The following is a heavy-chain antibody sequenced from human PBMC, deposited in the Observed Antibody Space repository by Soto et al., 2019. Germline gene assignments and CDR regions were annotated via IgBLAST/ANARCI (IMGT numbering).Heavy chain of an antibody. D-gene: IGHD6-19*01. CDR2: INAGNGKT. V-gene: IGHV1-3*01. CDR1: GYTFRRYA. J-gene: IGHJ4*02. Sequence: QVQFVQSGAEVKEPGASVTVSCRASGYTFRRYAVRWVRQAPGQSLEWVGWINAGNGKTGYSEDLQGRVTITRDTSASTVYMELASLRSEDTAIYYCAREGQWLAGDHWGQGTRVTVSP. CDR3: AREGQWLAGDH.